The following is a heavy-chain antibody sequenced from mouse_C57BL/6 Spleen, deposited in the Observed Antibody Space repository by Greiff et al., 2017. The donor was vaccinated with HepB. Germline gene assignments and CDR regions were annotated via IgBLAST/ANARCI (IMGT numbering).Heavy chain of an antibody. CDR3: AMIYYYGSSLYAMDY. D-gene: IGHD1-1*01. Sequence: EVKLVESGGGLVKPGGSLKLSCAASGFTFSDYGMHWVRQAPEKGLEWVAYISSGSSTIYYADTVKGRFTISRDNAKNTLFLQMTSLRSEDTAMYYCAMIYYYGSSLYAMDYWGQGTSVTVSS. J-gene: IGHJ4*01. CDR2: ISSGSSTI. CDR1: GFTFSDYG. V-gene: IGHV5-17*01.